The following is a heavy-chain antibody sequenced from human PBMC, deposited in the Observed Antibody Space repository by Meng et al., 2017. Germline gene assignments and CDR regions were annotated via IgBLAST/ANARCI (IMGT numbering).Heavy chain of an antibody. D-gene: IGHD6-19*01. V-gene: IGHV3-9*03. CDR1: GFTFDDYA. CDR2: ISWNSGSI. Sequence: GGPLRLSCAASGFTFDDYAMHWVRQAPGKGLEWVSGISWNSGSIGYADSVKGRFTISRDNAKNSLYLQMNSLRAEDMALYYCAKLDSSDGKGAFDIWGQGTMVTVSS. J-gene: IGHJ3*02. CDR3: AKLDSSDGKGAFDI.